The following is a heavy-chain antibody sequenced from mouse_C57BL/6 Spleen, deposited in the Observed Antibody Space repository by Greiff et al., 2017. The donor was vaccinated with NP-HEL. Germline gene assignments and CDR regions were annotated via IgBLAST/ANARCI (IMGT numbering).Heavy chain of an antibody. D-gene: IGHD2-5*01. V-gene: IGHV5-17*01. CDR3: ARPSNWAMDY. CDR1: GFTFSDYG. Sequence: EVKLVESGGGLVKPGGSLKLSCAASGFTFSDYGMHLVRQAPEKGLEWVAYISSGSSTIYYADTVKGRFTISRDNAKNTLFLQMTSLRSEDTAMYYCARPSNWAMDYWGQGTSVTVSS. CDR2: ISSGSSTI. J-gene: IGHJ4*01.